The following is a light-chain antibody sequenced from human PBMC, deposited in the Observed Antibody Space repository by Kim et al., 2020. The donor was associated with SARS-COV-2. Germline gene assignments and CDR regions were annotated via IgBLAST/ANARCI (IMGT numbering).Light chain of an antibody. V-gene: IGLV6-57*03. Sequence: NFMLTQPPSVSESPGRTVTISCTRSSGAIASFYVQWYQQRPGSAPTTVIYGANERPSGVPDRFSASVAQSSGSASLTISGLKTEDEADYYCQSSDSTNLWVFGGGTKVTVL. CDR3: QSSDSTNLWV. CDR2: GAN. J-gene: IGLJ3*02. CDR1: SGAIASFY.